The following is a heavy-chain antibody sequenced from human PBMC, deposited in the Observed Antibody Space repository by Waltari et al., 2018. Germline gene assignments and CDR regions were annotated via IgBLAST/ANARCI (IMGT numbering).Heavy chain of an antibody. D-gene: IGHD3-22*01. CDR1: GFTFISYA. Sequence: EVHLLESGGGLVQPGGSLRLYCAASGFTFISYAMSWVRQAPGKGLEWVSGISDSGVITKYADSVKGRFTVSRDNSKNTLYLQLNSLRAEDTAVYYCARHLYSIDYLELGNWGQGTLVTVSS. V-gene: IGHV3-23*01. CDR3: ARHLYSIDYLELGN. CDR2: ISDSGVIT. J-gene: IGHJ4*02.